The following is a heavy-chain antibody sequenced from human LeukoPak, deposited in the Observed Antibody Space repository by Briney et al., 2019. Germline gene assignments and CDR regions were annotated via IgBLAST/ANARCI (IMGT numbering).Heavy chain of an antibody. CDR2: IIPIFGTA. CDR1: GGTFSSYA. J-gene: IGHJ3*02. Sequence: SVKVSCKASGGTFSSYAISWVRQAPGQGLEWMGGIIPIFGTANYAQKFQGRVTITADESTSTAYMELSSLRSEDTAVYYCARDQGIVATITSDAFDIWGQGTMVTVSS. D-gene: IGHD5-12*01. CDR3: ARDQGIVATITSDAFDI. V-gene: IGHV1-69*13.